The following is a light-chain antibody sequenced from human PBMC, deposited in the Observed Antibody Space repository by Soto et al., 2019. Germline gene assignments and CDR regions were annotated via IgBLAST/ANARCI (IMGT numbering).Light chain of an antibody. CDR2: EVI. CDR1: SSDVGGYDY. Sequence: QSALTQPPSASGSPGQSVTISCTGTSSDVGGYDYVSWYQQHPGKAPKLMIYEVIKRPSGVPDRFSGSKSANTASLTVSGLQAEDEADYFCSSYAGRNIVVFGGGTQLTVL. J-gene: IGLJ2*01. CDR3: SSYAGRNIVV. V-gene: IGLV2-8*01.